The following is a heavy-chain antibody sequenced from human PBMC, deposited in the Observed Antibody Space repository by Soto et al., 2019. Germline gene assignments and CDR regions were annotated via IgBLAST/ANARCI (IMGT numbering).Heavy chain of an antibody. Sequence: PSETLYLTCEFSGCSISSGGYSWSWVRQPPGKGLEWIGYIYHSGNTCYNPSLKSRVTISEDRSKNELSLKLTSVTAADTAVYYCARVPDVWGQGTTVTVSS. V-gene: IGHV4-30-2*01. CDR2: IYHSGNT. CDR3: ARVPDV. J-gene: IGHJ6*02. CDR1: GCSISSGGYS.